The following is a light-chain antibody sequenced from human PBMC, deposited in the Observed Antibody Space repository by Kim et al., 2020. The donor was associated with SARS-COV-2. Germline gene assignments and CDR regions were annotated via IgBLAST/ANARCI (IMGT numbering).Light chain of an antibody. CDR2: GKN. J-gene: IGLJ2*01. CDR3: NSRDNNDNVV. V-gene: IGLV3-19*01. Sequence: SSELTQAPAVSVALGQTVRITCQGDSLRTYYTRWFQQKPGQAPILVFYGKNNRPSGIPDRFSGSSSGNTASLTITAAQAGDEADYYCNSRDNNDNVVFGGGTKLTVL. CDR1: SLRTYY.